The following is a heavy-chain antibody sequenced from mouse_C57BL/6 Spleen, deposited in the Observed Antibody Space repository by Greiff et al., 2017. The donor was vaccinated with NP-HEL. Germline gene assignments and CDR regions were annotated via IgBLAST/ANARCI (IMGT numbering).Heavy chain of an antibody. Sequence: QVQLQQPGAELVMPGASVKLSCKASGYTFTSYWMHWVKQRPGQGLEWIGEIDPSDSYTNYNQKFKGKSTLTVDKSSSTAYMQLSSLTSEDSAVYYCARKAGNYDAMDYWGQGTSVTFSS. CDR3: ARKAGNYDAMDY. D-gene: IGHD2-1*01. V-gene: IGHV1-69*01. CDR2: IDPSDSYT. CDR1: GYTFTSYW. J-gene: IGHJ4*01.